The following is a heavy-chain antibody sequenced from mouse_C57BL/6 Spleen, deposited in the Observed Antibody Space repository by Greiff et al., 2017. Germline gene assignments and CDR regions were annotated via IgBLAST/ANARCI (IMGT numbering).Heavy chain of an antibody. V-gene: IGHV1-69*01. CDR3: ARDGYCGAWFAY. Sequence: VQLQQPGAELVMPGASVKLSCKASGYTFTSYWMHWVKQRPGQGLEWIGEIDPSDSYTNYNQKFKGKSTLTVDKSSSTAYMQLSSLTSEDSAVYYCARDGYCGAWFAYWGQGTLVTVSA. CDR2: IDPSDSYT. CDR1: GYTFTSYW. D-gene: IGHD2-3*01. J-gene: IGHJ3*01.